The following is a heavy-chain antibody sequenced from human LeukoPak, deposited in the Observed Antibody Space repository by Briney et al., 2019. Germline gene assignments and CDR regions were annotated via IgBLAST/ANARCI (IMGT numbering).Heavy chain of an antibody. CDR3: ARGGIAARPYYYYYMDV. D-gene: IGHD6-6*01. CDR1: GGSFSGYY. Sequence: PSETLSLTCAVYGGSFSGYYWSWIRQPPGKGLEWIGEINHSGSTNYNPSLKSRDTISVDTSKNQFSLKLSSVTAADTAVYYCARGGIAARPYYYYYMDVWGKGTTVTVSS. CDR2: INHSGST. V-gene: IGHV4-34*01. J-gene: IGHJ6*03.